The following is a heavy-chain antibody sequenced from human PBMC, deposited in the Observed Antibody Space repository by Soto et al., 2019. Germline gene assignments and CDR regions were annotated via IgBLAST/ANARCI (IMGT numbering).Heavy chain of an antibody. CDR2: ISAYNGNT. J-gene: IGHJ5*02. CDR1: GYTFTSYG. Sequence: ASVKVSCKASGYTFTSYGISWVRQAPGQGLEWMGWISAYNGNTNYAQKLQGRVTMTTDTSTSTAYMELRSLRSDDTAVYYCARVLEGDILTGYDYNWFDPWGQGTLVTVSS. CDR3: ARVLEGDILTGYDYNWFDP. V-gene: IGHV1-18*04. D-gene: IGHD3-9*01.